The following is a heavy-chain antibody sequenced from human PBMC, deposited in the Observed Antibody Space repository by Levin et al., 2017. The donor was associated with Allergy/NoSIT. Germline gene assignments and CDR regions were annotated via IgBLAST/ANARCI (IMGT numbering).Heavy chain of an antibody. CDR1: GFTFGDYA. Sequence: GGSLRLSCTASGFTFGDYAMSWFRQAPGKGLEWVGFIRSKAYGGTTEYAASVKGRFTISRDDSKSIAYLQMNSLKTEDTAVYYCTRYDFWSGQDAFDSWGQGTMVTVSS. CDR3: TRYDFWSGQDAFDS. D-gene: IGHD3-3*01. CDR2: IRSKAYGGTT. J-gene: IGHJ3*02. V-gene: IGHV3-49*03.